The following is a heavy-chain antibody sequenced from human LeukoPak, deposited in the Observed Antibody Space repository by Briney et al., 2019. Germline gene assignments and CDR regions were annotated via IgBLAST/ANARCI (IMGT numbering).Heavy chain of an antibody. CDR1: GGSISSYY. J-gene: IGHJ4*02. V-gene: IGHV4-59*01. Sequence: SETLSLTCTVSGGSISSYYWSWIRQPPGKGLEWIGYIDYSGSTNYSPSLKSRVTMSVNTSRNQFSLKLSSVTAADTAVYYCARDTNWGPQMWGQGTLVTVSS. CDR3: ARDTNWGPQM. D-gene: IGHD7-27*01. CDR2: IDYSGST.